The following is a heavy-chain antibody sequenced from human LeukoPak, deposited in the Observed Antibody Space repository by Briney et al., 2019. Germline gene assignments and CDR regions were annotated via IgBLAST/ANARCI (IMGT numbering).Heavy chain of an antibody. CDR2: FDPEDGET. D-gene: IGHD3-22*01. Sequence: ASVKVSCKVSGYTLTELSMHWVRQAPGKGLEWMGGFDPEDGETIYAQKFQGRVTMTEDTSTDTAYMELSSLRSEDTAVYYCATDIYDSSGYYTFDYWGQGTLVTVSS. CDR1: GYTLTELS. J-gene: IGHJ4*02. CDR3: ATDIYDSSGYYTFDY. V-gene: IGHV1-24*01.